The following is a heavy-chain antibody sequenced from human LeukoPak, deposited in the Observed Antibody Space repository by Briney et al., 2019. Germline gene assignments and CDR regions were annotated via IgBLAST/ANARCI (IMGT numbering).Heavy chain of an antibody. Sequence: ASLRVSSKASGYTFTVYYMHSGRQAPREGLEWMGWINPNSGVTNYAQKFQGRVTMTRDTSISTAYMELSRLRSDDTAVYYCARGQMGYWGQGTLVTVSS. CDR2: INPNSGVT. CDR1: GYTFTVYY. V-gene: IGHV1-2*02. CDR3: ARGQMGY. J-gene: IGHJ4*02. D-gene: IGHD2-8*01.